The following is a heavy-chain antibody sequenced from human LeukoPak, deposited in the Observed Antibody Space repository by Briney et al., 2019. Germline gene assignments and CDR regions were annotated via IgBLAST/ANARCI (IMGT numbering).Heavy chain of an antibody. J-gene: IGHJ4*02. V-gene: IGHV1-2*02. CDR3: ARNGGTSGPDLDY. D-gene: IGHD3-3*01. CDR2: INPKSSRT. CDR1: GYTFTDFH. Sequence: ASVKVSCKASGYTFTDFHIYWVRQAPGQGLEWMGWINPKSSRTEYAQKFQGRVTVTMDTSISTAYMELTSLRSDDTAVYYCARNGGTSGPDLDYWGQGTLVTVSS.